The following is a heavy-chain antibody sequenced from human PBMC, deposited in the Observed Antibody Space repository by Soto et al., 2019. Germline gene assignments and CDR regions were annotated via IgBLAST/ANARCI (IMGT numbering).Heavy chain of an antibody. CDR1: GGSISSSSYY. CDR3: ARHEDYDFWSGYYSYYYYYMDV. V-gene: IGHV4-39*01. D-gene: IGHD3-3*01. J-gene: IGHJ6*03. Sequence: QLQLQESGPGLVKPSETLSLTCTVSGGSISSSSYYWGWIRQPPGKGLEWIGSIYYSGSTYYNPSPKSRVTISVDTSKNQFSLKLSSVTAADTAVYYCARHEDYDFWSGYYSYYYYYMDVWGKGTTVTVSS. CDR2: IYYSGST.